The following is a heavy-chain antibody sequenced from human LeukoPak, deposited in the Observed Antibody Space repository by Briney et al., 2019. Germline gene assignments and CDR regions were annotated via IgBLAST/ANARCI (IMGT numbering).Heavy chain of an antibody. V-gene: IGHV1-3*01. Sequence: GASVKVSCKASGYTFTTYVIHWVRQAPGQRLEWMGWINAGNGNTEYSQKFQGRVTITRDTSASTAYMELSSLRSEDTAVYYCARDQESYDFWSGSNLFGMDVWGQGTTVTVSS. J-gene: IGHJ6*02. CDR3: ARDQESYDFWSGSNLFGMDV. D-gene: IGHD3-3*01. CDR2: INAGNGNT. CDR1: GYTFTTYV.